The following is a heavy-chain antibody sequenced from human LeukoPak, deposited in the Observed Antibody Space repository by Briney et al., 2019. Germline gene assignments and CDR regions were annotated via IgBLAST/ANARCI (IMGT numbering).Heavy chain of an antibody. V-gene: IGHV3-48*03. CDR1: GFTFSSYG. D-gene: IGHD3-22*01. CDR3: ARDGYYYDSSGEMGDY. Sequence: PGGSLRLSCAASGFTFSSYGMNWVRQAPGKGLEWVSYISSSGSTIYYADSVKGRFTISRDNAKNSLYLQMNSLRAEDTAVYYCARDGYYYDSSGEMGDYWGQGTLVTVSS. CDR2: ISSSGSTI. J-gene: IGHJ4*02.